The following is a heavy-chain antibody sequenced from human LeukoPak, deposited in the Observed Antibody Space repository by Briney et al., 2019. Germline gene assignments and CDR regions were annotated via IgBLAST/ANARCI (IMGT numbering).Heavy chain of an antibody. V-gene: IGHV3-21*01. CDR1: GFTFSSYW. CDR2: ISSSSSYI. J-gene: IGHJ6*03. D-gene: IGHD2-21*01. Sequence: PGGSLRLSCAASGFTFSSYWMSWVRQAPGKGLERVSIISSSSSYIYYADSVKGRFTISRDNAKNSLYLQMNSLRAEDTAVYYCARDLWHIARYGHYMDVWGKGTTVTISS. CDR3: ARDLWHIARYGHYMDV.